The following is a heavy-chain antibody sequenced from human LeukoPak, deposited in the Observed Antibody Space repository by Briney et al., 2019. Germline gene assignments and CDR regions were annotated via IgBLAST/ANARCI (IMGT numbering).Heavy chain of an antibody. J-gene: IGHJ4*02. Sequence: GGSLRLSCAASGFTFSPYSMTWVRQGPGKGLEWVSSIYPSGDSTFYADSVKGRFTISRDNAKNSLYLQMNSLRAEDTAVYYCARERGDFYYFDYWGQGTLVTVSS. CDR1: GFTFSPYS. V-gene: IGHV3-23*01. CDR3: ARERGDFYYFDY. D-gene: IGHD4-17*01. CDR2: IYPSGDST.